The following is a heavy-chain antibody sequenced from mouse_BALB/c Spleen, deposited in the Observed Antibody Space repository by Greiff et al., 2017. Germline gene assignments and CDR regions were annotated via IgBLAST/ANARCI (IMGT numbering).Heavy chain of an antibody. Sequence: EVQVVESGGGLVQPGGSRKLSCAASGFTFSSFGMHWVRQAPEKGLEWVAYISSGSSTIYYADTVKGRFTISRDNPKNTLFLQMTSLRSEDTAMYYCARGGYSYYFDYWGQGTTLTVSS. D-gene: IGHD2-3*01. CDR2: ISSGSSTI. J-gene: IGHJ2*01. CDR3: ARGGYSYYFDY. CDR1: GFTFSSFG. V-gene: IGHV5-17*02.